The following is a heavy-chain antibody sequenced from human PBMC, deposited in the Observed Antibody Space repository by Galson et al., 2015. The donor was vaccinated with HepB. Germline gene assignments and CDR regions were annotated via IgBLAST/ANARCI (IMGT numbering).Heavy chain of an antibody. J-gene: IGHJ3*02. V-gene: IGHV3-11*01. Sequence: SLRLSCAASGFTFSTYAMSWVRQAPGKGLEWVSYISPSGGSVYYRDSVEGRFTITRDNAKNSLHLQMSSLRAEDTAVYYCARDHGGYDIWGRGTMVTVSS. CDR3: ARDHGGYDI. CDR2: ISPSGGSV. D-gene: IGHD2-15*01. CDR1: GFTFSTYA.